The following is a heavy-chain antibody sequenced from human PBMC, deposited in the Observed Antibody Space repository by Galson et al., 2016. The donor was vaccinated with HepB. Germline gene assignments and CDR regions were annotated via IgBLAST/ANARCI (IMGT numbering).Heavy chain of an antibody. Sequence: VRQAPGKGPEWVAHIKEDGSEIYYVESVKGRFTISRDNAKNSLYLQMNSLRAEDTAVYSCVTERRTSSWCFWGQGTLVTVSS. V-gene: IGHV3-7*01. J-gene: IGHJ1*01. CDR2: IKEDGSEI. CDR3: VTERRTSSWCF. D-gene: IGHD6-13*01.